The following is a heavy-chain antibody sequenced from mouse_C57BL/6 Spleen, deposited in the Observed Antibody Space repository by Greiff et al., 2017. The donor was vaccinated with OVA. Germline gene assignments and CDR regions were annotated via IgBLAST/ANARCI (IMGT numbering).Heavy chain of an antibody. CDR3: ARDRFYSNYTMDY. D-gene: IGHD2-5*01. CDR1: GFTFSSYA. J-gene: IGHJ4*01. V-gene: IGHV5-4*01. CDR2: ISDGGSYT. Sequence: EVKVVESGGGLVKPGGSLKLSCAASGFTFSSYAMSWVRQTPEKRLEWVATISDGGSYTYYPDNVKGRFTISRDNAKNNLYLQMSHLKSEDTAMYYCARDRFYSNYTMDYWGQGTSVTVSS.